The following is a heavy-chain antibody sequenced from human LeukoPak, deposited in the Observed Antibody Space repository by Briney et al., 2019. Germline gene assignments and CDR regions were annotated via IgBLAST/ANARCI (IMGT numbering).Heavy chain of an antibody. J-gene: IGHJ6*02. CDR1: GFTFSTYG. CDR3: AKDLRESTGLDYDYGMDV. V-gene: IGHV3-30*18. Sequence: GRSLRLSCAASGFTFSTYGLHWVRQAPGKGLEWVAVIKNDGSKKYYVDSVKGRFTISRDNSKNTLYLQMNSLRTEDMAVYYCAKDLRESTGLDYDYGMDVWGRGTTVIVSS. CDR2: IKNDGSKK. D-gene: IGHD1-14*01.